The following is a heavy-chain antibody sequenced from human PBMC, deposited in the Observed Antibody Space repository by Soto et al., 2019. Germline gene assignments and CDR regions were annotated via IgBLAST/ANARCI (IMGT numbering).Heavy chain of an antibody. CDR3: STSTGTYYTRFDH. V-gene: IGHV3-15*07. J-gene: IGHJ4*02. D-gene: IGHD1-1*01. CDR1: GFTFTNAW. Sequence: GGSLRLSCVASGFTFTNAWMNWVRQAPGKGLEWVARIKSKTNGGTTDYVAPVKDRFTISRDDSKNTMYLQMNTLKIEDTAVYYCSTSTGTYYTRFDHWGQGALVTVSS. CDR2: IKSKTNGGTT.